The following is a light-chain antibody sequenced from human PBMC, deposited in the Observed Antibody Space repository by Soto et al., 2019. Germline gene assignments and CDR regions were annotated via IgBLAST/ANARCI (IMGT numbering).Light chain of an antibody. J-gene: IGKJ5*01. CDR3: QQRSNWIT. CDR1: QSVSSN. CDR2: DAS. Sequence: SVLTQSPATLSVSPGERATLSCRASQSVSSNLAWYQQKPGQAPRLLIYDASNRATGIPARFSGSGSGTDFTLTINSLEPEDFAVYYCQQRSNWITFGQGTRLEI. V-gene: IGKV3-11*01.